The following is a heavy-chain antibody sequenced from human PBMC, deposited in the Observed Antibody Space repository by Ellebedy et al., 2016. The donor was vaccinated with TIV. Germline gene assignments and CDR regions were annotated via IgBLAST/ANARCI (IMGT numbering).Heavy chain of an antibody. J-gene: IGHJ4*02. D-gene: IGHD6-13*01. CDR3: AKDRAATGSHFDY. CDR1: GFTFSDYA. CDR2: ISGSGGGI. V-gene: IGHV3-23*01. Sequence: GGSLRLSCAASGFTFSDYAMSWVRQAPGKGLAWVSTISGSGGGIYYADSVRGRFTISRDNSKNTVYLQMNSLRAEDTAVYYCAKDRAATGSHFDYWGQGTLVTVSS.